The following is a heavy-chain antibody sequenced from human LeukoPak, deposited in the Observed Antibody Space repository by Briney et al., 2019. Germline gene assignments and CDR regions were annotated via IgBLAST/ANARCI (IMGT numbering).Heavy chain of an antibody. CDR1: GGTFSSYA. D-gene: IGHD3-10*01. Sequence: ASVKVSCKASGGTFSSYAISWVRQAPGQGLEWMGWISAYNGNTNYAQKLQGRVTMTTDTSTSTAYMELRSLRSDDTAVYYCARDRVLLWFEDPGNGMDVWGQGTTVTVSS. CDR3: ARDRVLLWFEDPGNGMDV. J-gene: IGHJ6*02. V-gene: IGHV1-18*01. CDR2: ISAYNGNT.